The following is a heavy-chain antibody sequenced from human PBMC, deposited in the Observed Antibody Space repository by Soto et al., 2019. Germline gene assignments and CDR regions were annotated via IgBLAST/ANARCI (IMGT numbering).Heavy chain of an antibody. CDR1: GFTFSSYS. V-gene: IGHV3-48*02. CDR3: GRQEYSSSFYGRDV. J-gene: IGHJ6*02. D-gene: IGHD6-6*01. CDR2: ISSSSSTI. Sequence: GGSLRLSCAASGFTFSSYSMNWVRQAPGKGLEWVSYISSSSSTIYYADSVKGRFTISRDNAKNSLYLQMNSLRDEDTAVYYCGRQEYSSSFYGRDVGGQGTRVPVSS.